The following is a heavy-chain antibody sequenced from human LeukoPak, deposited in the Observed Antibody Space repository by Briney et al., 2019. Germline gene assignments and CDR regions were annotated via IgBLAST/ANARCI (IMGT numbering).Heavy chain of an antibody. CDR1: GGSFSGYY. D-gene: IGHD2-2*02. Sequence: SETLSLTCAVYGGSFSGYYWGWIRQPPGKGLEWIGSIYYSGSTYYNPSLKSRVTISVDTSKNQFSLKLSSVTAADTAVYYCAREVDCSSTSCYTSRGWFDPWGQGTLVTVSS. V-gene: IGHV4-34*01. J-gene: IGHJ5*02. CDR3: AREVDCSSTSCYTSRGWFDP. CDR2: IYYSGST.